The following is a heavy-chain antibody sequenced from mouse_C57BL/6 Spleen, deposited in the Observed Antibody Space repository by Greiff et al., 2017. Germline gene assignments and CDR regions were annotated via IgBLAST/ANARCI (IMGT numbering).Heavy chain of an antibody. J-gene: IGHJ2*01. V-gene: IGHV1-76*01. CDR2: IYPGSGNT. CDR3: ARSSTVVARDYYFDD. CDR1: GYTFTDYY. D-gene: IGHD1-1*01. Sequence: LVESGAELVRPGASVKLSCKASGYTFTDYYINWVKQRPGQGLEWIARIYPGSGNTYYNEKFKGKATLTVDKSSSTAYMQLSSLTSEASAVYFCARSSTVVARDYYFDDWGQGTTLTVSS.